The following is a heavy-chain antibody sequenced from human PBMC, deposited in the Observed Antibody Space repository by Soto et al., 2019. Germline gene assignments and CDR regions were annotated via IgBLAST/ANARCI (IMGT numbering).Heavy chain of an antibody. Sequence: QVQLVESGGGVVQPGRSLRLSCAASGFTFSSYAMHWVRQAPGKGLEWVAVISYDGSNKYYADSVKGRFTISRDNSKNMRYLQMNSLRAEDTAVYYCARGPYNWNYVIGWGQGTLVTVSS. CDR3: ARGPYNWNYVIG. V-gene: IGHV3-30-3*01. CDR2: ISYDGSNK. D-gene: IGHD1-7*01. J-gene: IGHJ4*02. CDR1: GFTFSSYA.